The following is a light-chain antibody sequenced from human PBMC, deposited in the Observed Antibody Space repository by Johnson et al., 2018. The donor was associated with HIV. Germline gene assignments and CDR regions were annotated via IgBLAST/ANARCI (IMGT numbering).Light chain of an antibody. CDR1: NTNIGNDF. CDR2: DNN. Sequence: QSVLTQPPSVSAAPGQKVTVSCSGSNTNIGNDFVSWYQQLPGKAPRLLIYDNNKRPSGIPDRFYGSKSGTSATLGITGLQTGDEADYYCVGWDSSLSGYVFGTGTKVTVL. J-gene: IGLJ1*01. V-gene: IGLV1-51*01. CDR3: VGWDSSLSGYV.